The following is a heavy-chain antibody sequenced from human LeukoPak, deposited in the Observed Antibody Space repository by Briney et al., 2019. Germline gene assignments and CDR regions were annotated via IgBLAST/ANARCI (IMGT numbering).Heavy chain of an antibody. Sequence: SETLSLTCAVYGGSFSGYYWSWIRQPPGKGLEWIGEINHSGSTNYNPSLKSRVTISVDTSKNQFSLKLSSVTAADTAVYYCARGPRKWDPTGLFWGQGTLVTVSS. D-gene: IGHD1-26*01. V-gene: IGHV4-34*01. CDR2: INHSGST. J-gene: IGHJ4*02. CDR3: ARGPRKWDPTGLF. CDR1: GGSFSGYY.